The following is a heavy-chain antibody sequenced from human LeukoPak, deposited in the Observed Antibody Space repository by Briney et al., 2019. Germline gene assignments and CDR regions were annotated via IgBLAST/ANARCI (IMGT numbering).Heavy chain of an antibody. D-gene: IGHD4-17*01. CDR3: AKEDYGDPKDYYYYYGMDV. CDR2: ISYDGSNT. J-gene: IGHJ6*02. CDR1: GFTFSSYG. Sequence: HPGGSLRLSCAASGFTFSSYGMPWVRQAPGKGLEWVAVISYDGSNTYYADSVKGRFTISRDNSKNTLYLQMNSLRAEDTAVYYCAKEDYGDPKDYYYYYGMDVWGQGTTVTVSS. V-gene: IGHV3-30*18.